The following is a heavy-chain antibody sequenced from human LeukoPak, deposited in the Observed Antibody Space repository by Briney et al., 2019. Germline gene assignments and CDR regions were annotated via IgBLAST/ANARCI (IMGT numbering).Heavy chain of an antibody. D-gene: IGHD1-7*01. V-gene: IGHV3-23*01. CDR1: GFTFSSYA. CDR3: AKGTRASGIFDY. CDR2: ISGSGGST. Sequence: GGSLRLSCAASGFTFSSYAMSWVRQAPGNGLEWVSAISGSGGSTYYADSVKGRFTISRDNSKNTLYLQMNSLRAEDTAVYYCAKGTRASGIFDYWGQGTLVTVSS. J-gene: IGHJ4*02.